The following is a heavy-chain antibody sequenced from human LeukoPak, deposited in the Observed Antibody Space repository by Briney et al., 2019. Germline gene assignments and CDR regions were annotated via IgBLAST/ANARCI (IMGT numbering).Heavy chain of an antibody. Sequence: GGSLRLSCAASGFTFSSYWMHWVRQAPGKGLVWVSRINSDGSSTSYADTVKGRFTISRDNAKNSLFLQMNSLRAEDTAVYYCAREEVTRTYYYFDLWGRGTLVTASS. V-gene: IGHV3-74*01. CDR3: AREEVTRTYYYFDL. D-gene: IGHD2-15*01. CDR1: GFTFSSYW. CDR2: INSDGSST. J-gene: IGHJ2*01.